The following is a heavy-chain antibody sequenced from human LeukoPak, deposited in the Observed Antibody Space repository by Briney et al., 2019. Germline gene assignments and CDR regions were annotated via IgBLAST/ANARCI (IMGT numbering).Heavy chain of an antibody. CDR1: GGSISSYY. Sequence: SETLSLTCTVSGGSISSYYWSWIRQPPGKGLEWIGYIYYSGSTNYNPSLKSRVTISVDTSKNQFSLKLSSMTAADTAVYYCARTGGSFYFYYYMDVWGKGTTVIVSS. CDR2: IYYSGST. D-gene: IGHD1-26*01. CDR3: ARTGGSFYFYYYMDV. J-gene: IGHJ6*03. V-gene: IGHV4-59*12.